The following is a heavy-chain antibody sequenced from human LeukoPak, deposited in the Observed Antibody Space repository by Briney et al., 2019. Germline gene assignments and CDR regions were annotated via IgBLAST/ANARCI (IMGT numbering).Heavy chain of an antibody. CDR2: IYYSGST. Sequence: SETLSLTCTVSGGSISSSSYYWGWIRQPPGKGLEWIGSIYYSGSTYYNPSLKSRVTISVDTSKNQFSLKLSSVTAADTAVYYCARHNGGCSSTSCYRLYYYYMDDWGKGTTVTVSS. V-gene: IGHV4-39*01. J-gene: IGHJ6*03. CDR1: GGSISSSSYY. CDR3: ARHNGGCSSTSCYRLYYYYMDD. D-gene: IGHD2-2*02.